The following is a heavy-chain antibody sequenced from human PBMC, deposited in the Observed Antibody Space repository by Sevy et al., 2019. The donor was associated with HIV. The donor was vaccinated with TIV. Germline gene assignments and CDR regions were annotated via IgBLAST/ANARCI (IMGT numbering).Heavy chain of an antibody. CDR1: GFSFGDYA. V-gene: IGHV3-49*04. J-gene: IGHJ4*02. Sequence: GGSLRLSCTASGFSFGDYAMNWVRQAPGKGLEWVAFLKNKARGGTLDYAASVKGRFTISRDDSKSIVYLQMNDLRTEDTGVYYCTRRKGGQSIFDYWGQGALVTVSS. CDR2: LKNKARGGTL. CDR3: TRRKGGQSIFDY.